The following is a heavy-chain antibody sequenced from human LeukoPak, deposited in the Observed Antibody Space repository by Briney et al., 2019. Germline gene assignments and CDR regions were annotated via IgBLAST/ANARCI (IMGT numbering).Heavy chain of an antibody. Sequence: PVGALRLSCAPSGVTLCDIYMSSGPEAPGPGLECGSSISSSIRYIYSADTAKGRFTISRDNAKNSLYLQMNSMRAEDTAVYYCAREQLYGDYLPDYCGQGNLVTVSS. CDR2: ISSSIRYI. CDR1: GVTLCDIY. D-gene: IGHD4-17*01. V-gene: IGHV3-21*01. CDR3: AREQLYGDYLPDY. J-gene: IGHJ4*02.